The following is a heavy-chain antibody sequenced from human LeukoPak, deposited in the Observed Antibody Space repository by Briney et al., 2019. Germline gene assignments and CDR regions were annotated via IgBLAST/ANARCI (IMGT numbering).Heavy chain of an antibody. D-gene: IGHD6-13*01. CDR2: ISYDGSNK. J-gene: IGHJ4*02. Sequence: GRSLRLSCAASGFTFSSYAMHWVRQAPGKGLEWVAVISYDGSNKYYADSVKGRFTTSRDNSKNTLYLQMNSLRAEDTAVYYCARGGVAAAGITFDYWGQGTLVTVSS. CDR3: ARGGVAAAGITFDY. CDR1: GFTFSSYA. V-gene: IGHV3-30-3*01.